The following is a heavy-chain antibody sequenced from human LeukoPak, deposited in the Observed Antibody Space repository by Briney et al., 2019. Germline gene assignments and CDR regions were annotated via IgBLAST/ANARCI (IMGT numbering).Heavy chain of an antibody. J-gene: IGHJ4*02. CDR2: MSPKRGYA. CDR1: GYTFTSYD. V-gene: IGHV1-8*01. CDR3: ARGGITTVTADY. D-gene: IGHD2-21*02. Sequence: ASVKVSCKASGYTFTSYDINWVRQATGQGLEWMGWMSPKRGYAGYARKFQGRVTMTRDTSTNTAYMELISLRSEDTAVYYCARGGITTVTADYWGQGTLVTVSS.